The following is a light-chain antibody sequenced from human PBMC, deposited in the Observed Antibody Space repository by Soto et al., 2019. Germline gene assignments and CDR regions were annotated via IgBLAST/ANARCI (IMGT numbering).Light chain of an antibody. Sequence: QPVLTQPPSVSGAPGQRVTITCNGSNSNIGAGYSVFWYRHFPGEAPKLLLSGHSHRPSGVPDRFSGSKSGNTASLSVSGLQADDEADYYCSSYAGSNNVVFGGGTKLTVL. CDR1: NSNIGAGYS. CDR3: SSYAGSNNVV. CDR2: GHS. J-gene: IGLJ2*01. V-gene: IGLV1-40*01.